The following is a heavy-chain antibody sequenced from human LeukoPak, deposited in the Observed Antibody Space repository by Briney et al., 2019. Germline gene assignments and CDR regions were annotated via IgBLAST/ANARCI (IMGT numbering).Heavy chain of an antibody. V-gene: IGHV1-18*01. J-gene: IGHJ5*02. CDR1: GYTFTSYG. CDR3: ARVRAVAGRNWFDP. CDR2: ISAYNGNT. Sequence: GASVKVSCKASGYTFTSYGISWVRQAPGQGLEWMGWISAYNGNTNYAQKLQGRVTMTTDTSTSTAYMELRSLRSDDTAVYYCARVRAVAGRNWFDPWGQGTLVTVSS. D-gene: IGHD6-19*01.